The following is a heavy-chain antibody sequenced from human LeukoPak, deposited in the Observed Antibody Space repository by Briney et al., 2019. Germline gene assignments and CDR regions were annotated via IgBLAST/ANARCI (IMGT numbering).Heavy chain of an antibody. CDR3: AAGGSMVYADDAFDI. V-gene: IGHV3-21*04. D-gene: IGHD2-8*01. J-gene: IGHJ3*02. CDR2: ISSSSSYI. CDR1: GFTFSSYS. Sequence: PGGSLRLSCAASGFTFSSYSMNWVRQAPGKGLEWVSSISSSSSYIYYADSVKGRFTISRDNAKNSLYLQMNSLRSEDTAVYYCAAGGSMVYADDAFDIWGQGTMVTVSS.